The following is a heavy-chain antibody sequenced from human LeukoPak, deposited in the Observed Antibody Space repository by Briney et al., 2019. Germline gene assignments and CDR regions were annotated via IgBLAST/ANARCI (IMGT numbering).Heavy chain of an antibody. D-gene: IGHD5-12*01. Sequence: SETLSLTCTVFGGSISSYYWSWVRQPPGKGLEWIGYVSYSGSTDYNPSLKSRVIISIDTSKNQFSLRLRSVTAADTAVYYCARDPYSGYDYGFDYWGQGTLVTVSS. CDR3: ARDPYSGYDYGFDY. V-gene: IGHV4-59*01. J-gene: IGHJ4*02. CDR2: VSYSGST. CDR1: GGSISSYY.